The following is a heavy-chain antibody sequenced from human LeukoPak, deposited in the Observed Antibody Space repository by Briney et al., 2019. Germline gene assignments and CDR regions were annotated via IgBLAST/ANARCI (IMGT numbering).Heavy chain of an antibody. CDR3: ASLIPNDDMVRGANSIY. D-gene: IGHD3-10*01. V-gene: IGHV4-4*02. CDR2: IYHSGST. CDR1: GGSISSSNW. J-gene: IGHJ4*02. Sequence: PSGTLSLTCAVSGGSISSSNWWSWVRQPPGKGLEWIGEIYHSGSTNYNPSLKSRVTISVDKSKNHFSLKLRSVTAADTAVYYCASLIPNDDMVRGANSIYWGQGTLVTVSS.